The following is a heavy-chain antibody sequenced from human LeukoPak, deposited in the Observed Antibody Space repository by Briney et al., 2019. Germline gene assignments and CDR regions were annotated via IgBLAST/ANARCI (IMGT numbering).Heavy chain of an antibody. CDR2: INPKSGGA. CDR3: ARLTVNWLDP. D-gene: IGHD4-11*01. V-gene: IGHV1-2*02. CDR1: GYTFTDYY. Sequence: ASVKVSCKASGYTFTDYYIHWLRQAPGQGLEWMGWINPKSGGARSAQKFQGRVTMTRDTSINTSYMELSGLKSDDTAVYYCARLTVNWLDPWGQGTLVTVSS. J-gene: IGHJ5*02.